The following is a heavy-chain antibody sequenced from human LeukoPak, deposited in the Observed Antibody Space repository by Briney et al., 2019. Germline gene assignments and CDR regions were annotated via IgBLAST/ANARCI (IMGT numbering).Heavy chain of an antibody. D-gene: IGHD3-10*01. CDR3: ARFPGGSYYYYYMDV. CDR1: GFTFSNAW. CDR2: ISSSSSTI. V-gene: IGHV3-48*01. Sequence: GGSLRLSCAASGFTFSNAWMNWVRQAPGKGLEWVSYISSSSSTIYYADSVKGRFTISRDNAKNSLYLQMNSLRAEDTAVYYCARFPGGSYYYYYMDVWGKGTTVTVSS. J-gene: IGHJ6*03.